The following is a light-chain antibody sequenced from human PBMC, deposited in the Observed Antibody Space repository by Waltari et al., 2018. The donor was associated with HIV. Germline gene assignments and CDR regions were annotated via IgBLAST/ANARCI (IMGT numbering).Light chain of an antibody. CDR1: SSDVGSYNL. CDR2: EVS. CDR3: CSYAGSITRFV. V-gene: IGLV2-23*02. Sequence: QSALTQPASVSGSPGQSSTISCTGTSSDVGSYNLVSWYQQNQGKAPKPMIYEVSNRPSGVPNRSSVSKSGNTASLPISGLQAEDVADYYCCSYAGSITRFVFGTGTKVTVL. J-gene: IGLJ1*01.